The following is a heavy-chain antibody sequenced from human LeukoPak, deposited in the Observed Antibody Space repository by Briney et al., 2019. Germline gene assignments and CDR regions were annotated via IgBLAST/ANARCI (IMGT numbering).Heavy chain of an antibody. CDR1: GYTFTSYD. J-gene: IGHJ5*02. CDR3: ARGSRTPLNWFDP. V-gene: IGHV1-8*01. D-gene: IGHD1-14*01. CDR2: MNPNSGNT. Sequence: ASVKVSCKASGYTFTSYDINWVRQATGQGPEWMGWMNPNSGNTGYAQMFQGRVTMTSNTSISTAYMELSSLRFEDTAVYYCARGSRTPLNWFDPWGQGTLVTVSS.